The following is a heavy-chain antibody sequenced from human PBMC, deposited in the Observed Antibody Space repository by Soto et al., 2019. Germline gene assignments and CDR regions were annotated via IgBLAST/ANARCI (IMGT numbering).Heavy chain of an antibody. D-gene: IGHD2-21*02. CDR3: TRAAETGIGYCKEHLYYYAMDV. Sequence: QVQLVESGGGVVQPGRSLRVSCAAPGFTFSNYGMHWVRQAPGKGLEWVALIWSDGSNKKYGDAVKGRFTISRDNSKNTLYLKMNSLRGEDTAGYYCTRAAETGIGYCKEHLYYYAMDVWGQGTTVTVSS. CDR1: GFTFSNYG. CDR2: IWSDGSNK. V-gene: IGHV3-33*01. J-gene: IGHJ6*02.